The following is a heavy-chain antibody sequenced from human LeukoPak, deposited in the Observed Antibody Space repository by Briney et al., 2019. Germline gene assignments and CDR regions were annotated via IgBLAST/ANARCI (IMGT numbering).Heavy chain of an antibody. CDR3: AKVRLTVTYYYYMDV. D-gene: IGHD4-17*01. J-gene: IGHJ6*03. CDR1: GFTFSSYA. CDR2: TSGSGGST. Sequence: GGSLRLSCAASGFTFSSYAMSWVRQAPGKGLEWVSATSGSGGSTYYADSVKGRFTISRDNSKNTLYLQMNSLRAEDTAVYYCAKVRLTVTYYYYMDVWGKGTTVTVSS. V-gene: IGHV3-23*01.